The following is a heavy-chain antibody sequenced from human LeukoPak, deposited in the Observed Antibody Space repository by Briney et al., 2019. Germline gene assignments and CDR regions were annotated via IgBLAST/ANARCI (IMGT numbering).Heavy chain of an antibody. J-gene: IGHJ4*02. CDR3: AKHGEPNSGTYVKDYFDY. CDR1: GFTFSSYA. D-gene: IGHD1-26*01. Sequence: GGSLRLSCAASGFTFSSYAMSWVRQAPGKGLEWVSAISGRGGGTYYADSVKGWFTISRDNSKNTLYLQMNSLRAEDTAIYYCAKHGEPNSGTYVKDYFDYLGQGTLVTVSS. CDR2: ISGRGGGT. V-gene: IGHV3-23*01.